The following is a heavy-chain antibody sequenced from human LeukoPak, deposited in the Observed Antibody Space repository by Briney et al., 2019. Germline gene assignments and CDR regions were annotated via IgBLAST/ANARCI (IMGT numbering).Heavy chain of an antibody. CDR3: ARDPYSGGYGDYYYYYMDL. J-gene: IGHJ6*03. CDR1: GFTFSSYS. Sequence: GGSLRLSCAASGFTFSSYSMNWVRQAPGKGLEWVSYISSLSGTIYYADSVKGRFIISRDNAQNSLLLQMNSLRAEDTAVYYCARDPYSGGYGDYYYYYMDLWGQGTTVTISS. D-gene: IGHD1-26*01. CDR2: ISSLSGTI. V-gene: IGHV3-48*01.